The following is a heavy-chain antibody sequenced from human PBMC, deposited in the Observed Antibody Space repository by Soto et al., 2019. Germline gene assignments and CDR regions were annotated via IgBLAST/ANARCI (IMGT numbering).Heavy chain of an antibody. CDR2: IIPISGTA. Sequence: QVQRVQSGAEVKKPGSSVKVSCKASGGTFSSYAISWVRQAPGQGLEWMGGIIPISGTATYAQKFQGRVTITADESTSTAYMELSSLRSEDTAVYYCARSQGSSTSLEIYYYYYYGMDVWGQGTTVTVSS. CDR3: ARSQGSSTSLEIYYYYYYGMDV. CDR1: GGTFSSYA. V-gene: IGHV1-69*01. J-gene: IGHJ6*02. D-gene: IGHD2-2*01.